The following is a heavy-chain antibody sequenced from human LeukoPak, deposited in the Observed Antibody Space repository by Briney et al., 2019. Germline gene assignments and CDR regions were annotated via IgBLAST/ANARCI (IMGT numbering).Heavy chain of an antibody. V-gene: IGHV4-4*07. Sequence: SETLSLTCTVSGASISSYSWCWIRQPAGKGLEWIGRIYSSGRTNYNPSLKSRVTMSADTSKNHFSLKLSSVTAADTAVYYCARDPAPDAFDIWGQGTMVTVSS. J-gene: IGHJ3*02. CDR2: IYSSGRT. CDR1: GASISSYS. CDR3: ARDPAPDAFDI.